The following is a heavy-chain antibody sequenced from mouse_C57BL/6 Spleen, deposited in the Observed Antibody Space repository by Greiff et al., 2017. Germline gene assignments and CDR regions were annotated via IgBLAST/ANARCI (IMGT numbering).Heavy chain of an antibody. Sequence: EVQVVESGGGLVKPGGSLKLSCAASGFTFSDYGMHWVRQAPEKGLEWVAYISSGSSTIYYADTVKGRFTISRDNAKNTLFLQMTSLRSEDTAMYYCATYSNYYFDYWGQGTTLTVSS. CDR3: ATYSNYYFDY. CDR1: GFTFSDYG. D-gene: IGHD2-5*01. CDR2: ISSGSSTI. V-gene: IGHV5-17*01. J-gene: IGHJ2*01.